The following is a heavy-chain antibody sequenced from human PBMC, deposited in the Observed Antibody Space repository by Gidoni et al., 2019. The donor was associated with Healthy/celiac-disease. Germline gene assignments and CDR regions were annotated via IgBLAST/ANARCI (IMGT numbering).Heavy chain of an antibody. Sequence: EVQLLESGGGLVQPGGSLRLSCAASGFTFSSYAMSWVRQAPGKGLEWVSAISGSGGSTYYADSVKGRFTISRDNSKNTLYLQMNSLRAEDTAVYYCAKLNGITIFGVVNPIDYWGQGTLVTVSS. D-gene: IGHD3-3*01. CDR3: AKLNGITIFGVVNPIDY. J-gene: IGHJ4*02. CDR1: GFTFSSYA. CDR2: ISGSGGST. V-gene: IGHV3-23*01.